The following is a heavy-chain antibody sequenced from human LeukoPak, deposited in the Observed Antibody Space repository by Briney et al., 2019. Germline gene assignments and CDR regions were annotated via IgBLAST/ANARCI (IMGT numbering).Heavy chain of an antibody. J-gene: IGHJ1*01. CDR1: GFTFDNYA. Sequence: GGSLRLSCAASGFTFDNYAIHWVRQAPGKGLEWVSLISGDGGSTYYADSMKGRFTISRDNSKNSLYLQMNSLRTEDTALYYCARDSQQFFQHWGQGTLVTVSS. CDR2: ISGDGGST. V-gene: IGHV3-43*02. CDR3: ARDSQQFFQH. D-gene: IGHD6-13*01.